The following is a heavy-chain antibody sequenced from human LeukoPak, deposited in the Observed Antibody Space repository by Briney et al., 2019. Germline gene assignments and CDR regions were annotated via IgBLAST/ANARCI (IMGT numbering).Heavy chain of an antibody. J-gene: IGHJ5*02. V-gene: IGHV1-2*02. D-gene: IGHD3-10*01. CDR2: INPNSGGT. CDR1: GYTSTDYY. Sequence: ASVKVSCKASGYTSTDYYMHWVRQAPGQGLEWMGWINPNSGGTNYAQKFQGRVTMTRDTSISTAYMELSRLRSDDTAVYYCARDRIWFGELGENWFDPWGQGTLVTVSS. CDR3: ARDRIWFGELGENWFDP.